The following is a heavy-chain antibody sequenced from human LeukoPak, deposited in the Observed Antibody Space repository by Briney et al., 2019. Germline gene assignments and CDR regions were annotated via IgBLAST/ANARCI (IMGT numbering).Heavy chain of an antibody. D-gene: IGHD3-10*01. CDR1: GGSFSGYY. Sequence: SETLSLTCAVYGGSFSGYYWSWIRQPPGKGLEWIGEIIHSGGTNYNPSLKSRLTISVDTSKNQFSLKLTSVTAADTAVYYCARLPDYYSRLGAPGWGQGTLVTVSS. CDR3: ARLPDYYSRLGAPG. J-gene: IGHJ4*02. CDR2: IIHSGGT. V-gene: IGHV4-34*12.